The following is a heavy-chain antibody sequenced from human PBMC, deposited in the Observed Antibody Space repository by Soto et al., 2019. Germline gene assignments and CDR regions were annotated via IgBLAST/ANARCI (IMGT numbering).Heavy chain of an antibody. CDR2: IYYSGST. V-gene: IGHV4-31*03. J-gene: IGHJ6*02. D-gene: IGHD6-6*01. CDR3: AREGAAPYYYYGMNV. Sequence: SETLSLTCTVSGGSISSGGYFWSWIRQHPGKGLEWIGFIYYSGSTYYNPSLKSRVTISVDTSKNQFSLKLSSVTAADPAVYYCAREGAAPYYYYGMNVRGQGTTVT. CDR1: GGSISSGGYF.